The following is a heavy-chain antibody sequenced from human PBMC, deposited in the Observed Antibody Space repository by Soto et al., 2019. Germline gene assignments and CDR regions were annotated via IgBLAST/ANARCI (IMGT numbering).Heavy chain of an antibody. V-gene: IGHV3-21*01. J-gene: IGHJ4*02. CDR3: ARVRGYSYGSMAY. D-gene: IGHD5-18*01. CDR2: ISSSSSYI. Sequence: GGSLRLSCAASGFTFSSYSMNWVRQAPGKGLEWVSSISSSSSYIYYADSVKGRFTISRDNAKNPLYLQMNSLRAEDTAVYYCARVRGYSYGSMAYWGQGTLVTVSS. CDR1: GFTFSSYS.